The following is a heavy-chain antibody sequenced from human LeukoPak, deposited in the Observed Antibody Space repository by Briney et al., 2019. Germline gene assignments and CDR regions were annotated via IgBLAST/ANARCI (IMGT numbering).Heavy chain of an antibody. CDR3: ARARSLDAFDI. CDR1: GFTFSNYA. J-gene: IGHJ3*02. CDR2: ISGNGGGTGGNT. D-gene: IGHD1-26*01. V-gene: IGHV3-23*01. Sequence: GGSLRPSCAASGFTFSNYAMSWVRQAPGKGLEWVSNISGNGGGTGGNTYYADSVKGRFTISRDNAKNTLYLQMNSLRAEDTAVYYCARARSLDAFDIWGQGTMVTVSS.